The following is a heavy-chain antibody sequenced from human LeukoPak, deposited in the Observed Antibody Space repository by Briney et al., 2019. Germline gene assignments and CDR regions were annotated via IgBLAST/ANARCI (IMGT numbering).Heavy chain of an antibody. CDR2: IYHSGST. D-gene: IGHD6-19*01. CDR1: GYSISSGYY. J-gene: IGHJ4*02. Sequence: SETLSLTCTVPGYSISSGYYWGWIRQPPGKGLEWIGSIYHSGSTYYNPSLKSRVTISVDTSKNQFSLKLSSVTAADTAVYYCARDRSIAVAGPIWYWGQGTLVTVSS. CDR3: ARDRSIAVAGPIWY. V-gene: IGHV4-38-2*02.